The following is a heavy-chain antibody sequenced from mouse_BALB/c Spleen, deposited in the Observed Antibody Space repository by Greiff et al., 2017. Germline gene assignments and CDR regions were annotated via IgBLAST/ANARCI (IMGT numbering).Heavy chain of an antibody. J-gene: IGHJ2*01. CDR1: GFNIKDTY. CDR2: IDPANGNT. Sequence: VQPKQSGAELVKPGASVKLSCTASGFNIKDTYMHWVKQRPEQGLEWIGRIDPANGNTKYDPKFQGKATITADTSSNTAYLQLSSLTSEDTAVYYCARWGTASLFDYWGQGTTLTVSS. CDR3: ARWGTASLFDY. D-gene: IGHD1-2*01. V-gene: IGHV14-3*02.